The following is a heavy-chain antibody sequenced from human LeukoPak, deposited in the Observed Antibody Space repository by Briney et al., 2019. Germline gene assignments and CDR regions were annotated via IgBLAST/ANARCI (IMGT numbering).Heavy chain of an antibody. J-gene: IGHJ3*02. CDR2: IYHSGST. Sequence: SETLSLTCTVSGGSISSGGYYWSWIRQHPGKGLEWIGYIYHSGSTYYNPSLKSRVTISVDTSKNQFSLKLSSVTAADTAVYYCARVPYMITFGGVIVQNAFDIWGQGTMVTVSS. CDR3: ARVPYMITFGGVIVQNAFDI. CDR1: GGSISSGGYY. D-gene: IGHD3-16*02. V-gene: IGHV4-30-4*08.